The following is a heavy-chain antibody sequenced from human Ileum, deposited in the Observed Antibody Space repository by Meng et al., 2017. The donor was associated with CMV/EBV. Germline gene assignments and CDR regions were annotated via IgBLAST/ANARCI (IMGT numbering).Heavy chain of an antibody. CDR1: GDSISSNNW. CDR3: ARGTPNFGFDY. D-gene: IGHD1-1*01. CDR2: IYRDGTT. V-gene: IGHV4-4*02. J-gene: IGHJ4*02. Sequence: QVQLQESGPRLVKPSGTLSLTCAVSGDSISSNNWWSWVRLSPGEGLEGIGDIYRDGTTNYNPSLKSRVTMSVDKSKNQFSLRLNSLTAADTAVYYCARGTPNFGFDYWGQGTLVTVSS.